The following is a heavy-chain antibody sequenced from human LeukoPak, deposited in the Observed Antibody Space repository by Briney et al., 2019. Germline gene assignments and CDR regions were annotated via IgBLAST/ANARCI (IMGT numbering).Heavy chain of an antibody. CDR1: GYTFTGYY. V-gene: IGHV1-2*02. J-gene: IGHJ3*02. CDR2: INPNSGGT. Sequence: ASVKVSCKASGYTFTGYYMHWVRQAPGQGLEWMGWINPNSGGTNYAQKFQGRVTMTRDTSISTAYMELSRLRSDDTAVYYCARPRMGADGGAFDIWGQGTMVTVSS. D-gene: IGHD1-26*01. CDR3: ARPRMGADGGAFDI.